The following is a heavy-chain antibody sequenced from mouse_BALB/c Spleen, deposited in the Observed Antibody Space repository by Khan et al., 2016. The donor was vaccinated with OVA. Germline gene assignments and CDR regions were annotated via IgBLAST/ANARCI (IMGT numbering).Heavy chain of an antibody. CDR1: GFSLSRYN. CDR3: ARAYYRYDGYYAMDF. CDR2: IWGGGVT. Sequence: QVQLKESGPGLVAPSQSLSITCTVSGFSLSRYNIHWVRQPPGKGLEWLGMIWGGGVTDYNSTLKSRLSINTDNSKRQVFLKMNSLQTDDTAMYYCARAYYRYDGYYAMDFWGQGTSVTVSS. D-gene: IGHD2-14*01. V-gene: IGHV2-6-4*01. J-gene: IGHJ4*01.